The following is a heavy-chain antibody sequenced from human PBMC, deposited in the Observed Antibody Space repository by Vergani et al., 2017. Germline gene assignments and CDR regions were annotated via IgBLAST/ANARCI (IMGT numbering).Heavy chain of an antibody. J-gene: IGHJ6*02. Sequence: QVQLVESGGGVVQPGRSLRLSCAASGFTFSSYGMHWVRQAPGKGLERVAVISYDGSNKYYSDSVKGRFTISRDNSKNSLYLQMNSLRTEDTALYYCAKDEQDFLALLTPKHGMDVWGQGTTVTVSS. CDR3: AKDEQDFLALLTPKHGMDV. CDR2: ISYDGSNK. CDR1: GFTFSSYG. D-gene: IGHD2/OR15-2a*01. V-gene: IGHV3-30*18.